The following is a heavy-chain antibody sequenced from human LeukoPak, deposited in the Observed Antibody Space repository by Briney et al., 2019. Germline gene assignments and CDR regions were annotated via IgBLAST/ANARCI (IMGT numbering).Heavy chain of an antibody. CDR3: ARNLEDHYYDSSGYYLAFDI. CDR1: GYTFTGYY. V-gene: IGHV1-2*02. D-gene: IGHD3-22*01. CDR2: INPNSGGT. Sequence: ASVKVSCKASGYTFTGYYMHWVRQAPGQGLEWMGWINPNSGGTNYAQKFQGRVTMTRDTSISTAYMELSRLRSDDTAVYYCARNLEDHYYDSSGYYLAFDIWGQGTMVTVSS. J-gene: IGHJ3*02.